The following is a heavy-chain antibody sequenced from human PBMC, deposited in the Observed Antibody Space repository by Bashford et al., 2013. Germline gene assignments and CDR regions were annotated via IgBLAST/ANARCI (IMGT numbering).Heavy chain of an antibody. D-gene: IGHD3-10*01. V-gene: IGHV3-7*03. Sequence: VYSVRARVTVSRDNAKNSLYLQMNSLRAEDTAVYYCVRDITYFDLWGRGTLVTVSS. CDR3: VRDITYFDL. J-gene: IGHJ2*01.